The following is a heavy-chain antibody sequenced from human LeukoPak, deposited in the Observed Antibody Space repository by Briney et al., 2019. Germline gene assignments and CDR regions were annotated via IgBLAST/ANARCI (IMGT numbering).Heavy chain of an antibody. D-gene: IGHD5-24*01. CDR2: IIPILGIA. Sequence: SVKVSCKASGGTFSSYAISWVRQAPGQGLEWMGRIIPILGIANYAQKFQGRVTITADKSTSTAYMELSSLRSEDTAVYYCARDRNVEMATITWYFDLWGRGTLVTVSS. CDR1: GGTFSSYA. J-gene: IGHJ2*01. V-gene: IGHV1-69*04. CDR3: ARDRNVEMATITWYFDL.